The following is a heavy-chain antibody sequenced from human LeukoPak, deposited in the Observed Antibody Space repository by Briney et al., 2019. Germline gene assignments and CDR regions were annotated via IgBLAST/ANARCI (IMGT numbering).Heavy chain of an antibody. CDR3: ARDSPGGTTNWFDP. CDR2: ISSSSSYI. J-gene: IGHJ5*02. V-gene: IGHV3-21*01. CDR1: RFTFSSYS. D-gene: IGHD3-16*01. Sequence: GGSLRLSCAASRFTFSSYSMNWVRQAPGKGLEWVSSISSSSSYIYYADSVKGRFTISRDNAKNSLYLQMNSLRAEDTAVYYCARDSPGGTTNWFDPWGQGTLVTVSS.